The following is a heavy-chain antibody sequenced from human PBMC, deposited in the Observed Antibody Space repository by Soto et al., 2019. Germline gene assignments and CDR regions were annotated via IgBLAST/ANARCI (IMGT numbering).Heavy chain of an antibody. J-gene: IGHJ6*02. CDR3: ASQRISYAMDV. V-gene: IGHV3-7*05. CDR1: GFTFGDFW. CDR2: MNQKGGEI. Sequence: EVQLVESGGGLVQPGGSLRLSCTVSGFTFGDFWMTWVRQAPGKGLEWVANMNQKGGEIYYADSVRGRFVISRDNAKNSLFLQLNSLSAVDTALYYCASQRISYAMDVWGQGTTVTVSS. D-gene: IGHD1-1*01.